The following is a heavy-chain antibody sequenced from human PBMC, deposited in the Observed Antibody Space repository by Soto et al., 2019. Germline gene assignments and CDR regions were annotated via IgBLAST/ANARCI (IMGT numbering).Heavy chain of an antibody. CDR1: GFTFSSYW. J-gene: IGHJ4*02. V-gene: IGHV3-7*01. CDR2: IKQDGSEK. Sequence: EVQLVESGGGLVQPGGSLRLSCAASGFTFSSYWMSWVRQAPGKGLEWVANIKQDGSEKYYVDSVKGRFTISRDNAKNSLYLQMNSLRAEDTAVYYCARAAFPGSSWYYFDYWGQGTLVTVSS. CDR3: ARAAFPGSSWYYFDY. D-gene: IGHD6-13*01.